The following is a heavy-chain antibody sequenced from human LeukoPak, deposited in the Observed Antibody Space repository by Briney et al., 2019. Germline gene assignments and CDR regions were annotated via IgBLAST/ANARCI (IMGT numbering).Heavy chain of an antibody. CDR3: AGIYNTIAFDV. D-gene: IGHD1-14*01. CDR1: GGSISNYY. CDR2: VHYSGST. J-gene: IGHJ3*01. Sequence: PSEILSLTCSVSGGSISNYYWSWIRQPPGKGLEWIGYVHYSGSTSYNPSLKSRLTMSLDTSNDQFSLKLSSVTAADTAVYYCAGIYNTIAFDVWGQGTMATVSS. V-gene: IGHV4-59*01.